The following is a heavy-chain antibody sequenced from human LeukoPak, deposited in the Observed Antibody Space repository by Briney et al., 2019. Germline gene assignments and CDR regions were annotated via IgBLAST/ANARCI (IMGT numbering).Heavy chain of an antibody. Sequence: GGSLRLSCAVSGFTFTSYWMNWVRQAPGKGLEWVASIRQDGGEKSYVDSVEGRFTISRDNTKNSLYLQINSLRVEDTAVYYCARDGTAAGLYFDLWGQGTLVTVSS. J-gene: IGHJ4*01. CDR2: IRQDGGEK. D-gene: IGHD6-13*01. CDR3: ARDGTAAGLYFDL. CDR1: GFTFTSYW. V-gene: IGHV3-7*01.